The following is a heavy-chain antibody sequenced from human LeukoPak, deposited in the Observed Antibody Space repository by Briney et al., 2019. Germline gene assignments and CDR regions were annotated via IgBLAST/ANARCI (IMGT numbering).Heavy chain of an antibody. Sequence: SETLSLTCAVYGGSFSGYYWSWIRQPPGKGLEWIGEINHSGSTNYNPSLKSRVTISVDTSRNQFSLKLSSVTAADTAVYYCARNKYYYGSKNYGVPNWFDPWGQGTLVTVSS. CDR1: GGSFSGYY. J-gene: IGHJ5*02. CDR3: ARNKYYYGSKNYGVPNWFDP. CDR2: INHSGST. V-gene: IGHV4-34*01. D-gene: IGHD3-10*01.